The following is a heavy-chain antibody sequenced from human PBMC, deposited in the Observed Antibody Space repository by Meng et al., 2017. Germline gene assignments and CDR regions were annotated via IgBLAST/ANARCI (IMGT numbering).Heavy chain of an antibody. Sequence: ESRPELVKPSQTLSLTCTVAGGATSSGGHYWSWIRQHPGKGLEWSGYIYYSGSTYYNPSLKSLVTISVDTPKNQFSLKLSSVTAADTAVYYCARVTSSYYFDYWGQGTLVTVSS. J-gene: IGHJ4*02. CDR2: IYYSGST. CDR1: GGATSSGGHY. D-gene: IGHD2/OR15-2a*01. V-gene: IGHV4-31*01. CDR3: ARVTSSYYFDY.